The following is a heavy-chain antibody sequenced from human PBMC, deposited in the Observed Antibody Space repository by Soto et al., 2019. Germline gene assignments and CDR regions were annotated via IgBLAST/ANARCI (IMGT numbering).Heavy chain of an antibody. CDR3: ARHYGGYSSSSFAYYGMVV. CDR2: IYPGDSDT. CDR1: GYSFTSYW. D-gene: IGHD6-6*01. Sequence: GESLKISCKGSGYSFTSYWIGWVRQMPGKGLEWMGIIYPGDSDTRYSPSFQGQVTISADKSISTAYLQWSSLKASDTAMYYCARHYGGYSSSSFAYYGMVVWRQGTSVTVS. J-gene: IGHJ6*02. V-gene: IGHV5-51*01.